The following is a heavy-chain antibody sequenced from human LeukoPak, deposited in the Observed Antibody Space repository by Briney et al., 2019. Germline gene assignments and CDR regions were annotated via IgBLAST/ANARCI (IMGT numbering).Heavy chain of an antibody. V-gene: IGHV4-59*01. CDR1: GGSISSYY. D-gene: IGHD4-17*01. CDR2: IYYSGST. Sequence: PSETLSLTCTVSGGSISSYYWSWIRQPPGKGLEWIGYIYYSGSTNYNPSLKSRVTISVDTSKNQFSLKLSSVTAADTAVYYCARQIDYGDPLGAFDIWGQGTMVTVSS. CDR3: ARQIDYGDPLGAFDI. J-gene: IGHJ3*02.